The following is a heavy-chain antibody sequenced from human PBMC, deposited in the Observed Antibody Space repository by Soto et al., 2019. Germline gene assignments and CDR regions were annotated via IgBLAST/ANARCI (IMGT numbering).Heavy chain of an antibody. CDR1: GGSIYRSGYY. CDR2: IDYNGVT. D-gene: IGHD2-15*01. J-gene: IGHJ4*02. Sequence: SETLSLTCTVSGGSIYRSGYYWGWIRQPPGRGLEGIGNIDYNGVTYSNPSLKSRVTISRDTSKNQFSLKLTSVTAADTALYYCGKVLVGATGRTDSDSWGPGTLVTVSS. CDR3: GKVLVGATGRTDSDS. V-gene: IGHV4-39*01.